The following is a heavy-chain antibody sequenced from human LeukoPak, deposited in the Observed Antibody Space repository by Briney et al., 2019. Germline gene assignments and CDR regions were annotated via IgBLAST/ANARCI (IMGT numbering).Heavy chain of an antibody. D-gene: IGHD1-1*01. Sequence: GGSLRLSCAVSGFTFSDYAVSWVRQAPGKGLEWVSAISGLGGSTYYADSVKGRFTISRDNSKNTLYLQMNSLRAEDTAVYYCAKTGGNSYPSRYYIDVWGKGTTVTVSS. CDR1: GFTFSDYA. CDR2: ISGLGGST. CDR3: AKTGGNSYPSRYYIDV. J-gene: IGHJ6*03. V-gene: IGHV3-23*01.